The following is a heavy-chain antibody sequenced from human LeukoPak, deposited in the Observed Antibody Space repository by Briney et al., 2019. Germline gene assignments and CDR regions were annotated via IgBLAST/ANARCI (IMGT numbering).Heavy chain of an antibody. CDR2: ISDSGGST. Sequence: GGSLRLPCAASGFTFSSFAMSWVRQAPGKGLEWVSAISDSGGSTYYADSVKGRFTISRDDSKNTLYLQMNSLRAEDTAVYYCAKGIKGSYCNGDCYLTYYYYGLDVWGQGTTVTVSS. D-gene: IGHD2-21*02. CDR1: GFTFSSFA. J-gene: IGHJ6*02. V-gene: IGHV3-23*01. CDR3: AKGIKGSYCNGDCYLTYYYYGLDV.